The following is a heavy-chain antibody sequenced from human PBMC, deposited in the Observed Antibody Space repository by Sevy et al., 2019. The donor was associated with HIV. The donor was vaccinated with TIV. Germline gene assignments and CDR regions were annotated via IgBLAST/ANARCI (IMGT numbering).Heavy chain of an antibody. J-gene: IGHJ4*02. CDR1: GFTFSKYS. Sequence: GGSLGLSCAASGFTFSKYSMGWVRQPPGKGLEWVSTLSFGCGEINYADSVKGRFTISRDNSKSSVYLQMNNLRPEDTAVYYCAREGCTKPHDYWGQGTLVTVSS. CDR3: AREGCTKPHDY. V-gene: IGHV3-23*01. D-gene: IGHD2-8*01. CDR2: LSFGCGEI.